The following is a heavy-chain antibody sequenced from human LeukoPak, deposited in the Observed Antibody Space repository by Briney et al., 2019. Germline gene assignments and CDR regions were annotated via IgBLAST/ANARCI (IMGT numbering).Heavy chain of an antibody. D-gene: IGHD3-22*01. CDR1: GYSFTNYW. J-gene: IGHJ4*02. V-gene: IGHV5-51*01. CDR2: IYPGDSDT. Sequence: LGESLKISCKGSGYSFTNYWIGWVRQMPGKGLEWMGIIYPGDSDTRYSPSFQGQVTISADKSISTAYLQWSSLKASDTAMYYCARPYYYDSSGNVFDYWGQGTLVAVSS. CDR3: ARPYYYDSSGNVFDY.